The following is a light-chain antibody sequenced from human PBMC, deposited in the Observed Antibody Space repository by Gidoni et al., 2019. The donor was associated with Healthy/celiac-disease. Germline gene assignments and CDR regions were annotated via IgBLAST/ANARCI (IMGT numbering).Light chain of an antibody. CDR3: AAWDDSLNGVV. CDR2: SNN. CDR1: SSNIGSNT. J-gene: IGLJ2*01. Sequence: QTVLTQPPSASGTPGQRVTISCSGRSSNIGSNTVNWYQQLPGTAPCKLLIYSNNQRPSGVPDRFSGSKSGTSASLAISGLQSEDEADYYCAAWDDSLNGVVFGGGTKLTVL. V-gene: IGLV1-44*01.